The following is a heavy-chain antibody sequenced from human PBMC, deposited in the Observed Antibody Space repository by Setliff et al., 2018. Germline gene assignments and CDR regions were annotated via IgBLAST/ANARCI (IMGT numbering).Heavy chain of an antibody. CDR2: ISRGGNTI. CDR1: GFTFSDYY. V-gene: IGHV3-11*04. D-gene: IGHD3-22*01. Sequence: LRLSCAASGFTFSDYYMNWIRQAPGKGLEWVSYISRGGNTIYYADSVKGRFTISRDNAKNSLYLQMNSLRAEDTALYYCATDRNYYDSDTFYDAFDIWGQGTMVTVSS. CDR3: ATDRNYYDSDTFYDAFDI. J-gene: IGHJ3*02.